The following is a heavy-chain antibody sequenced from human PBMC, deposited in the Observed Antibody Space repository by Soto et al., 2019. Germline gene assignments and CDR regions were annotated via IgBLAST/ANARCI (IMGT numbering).Heavy chain of an antibody. CDR2: INHSGST. CDR3: ARGPLRYFDWPLDD. D-gene: IGHD3-9*01. Sequence: SETLSLTCAVYGGSFSGYYWSWIRQPPGKGLEWIGEINHSGSTNYNPSLKSRVTISVDTSKNQFSLKLSSVTAADTAVYYCARGPLRYFDWPLDDWGQGTRVNVSS. CDR1: GGSFSGYY. V-gene: IGHV4-34*01. J-gene: IGHJ4*02.